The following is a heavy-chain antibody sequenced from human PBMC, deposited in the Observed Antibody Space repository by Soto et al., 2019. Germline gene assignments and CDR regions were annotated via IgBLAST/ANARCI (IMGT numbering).Heavy chain of an antibody. D-gene: IGHD4-17*01. V-gene: IGHV1-18*01. CDR2: ISANNGNT. J-gene: IGHJ6*02. CDR3: ARGSPATVTRRYYYYGMVV. Sequence: GASVKVSCKSSGYTFTTFGISWVRQAPGQGLEWVGWISANNGNTKYSQKFQGRVSLTTETSASTAYMELRSLRSDDTAVYLCARGSPATVTRRYYYYGMVVWG. CDR1: GYTFTTFG.